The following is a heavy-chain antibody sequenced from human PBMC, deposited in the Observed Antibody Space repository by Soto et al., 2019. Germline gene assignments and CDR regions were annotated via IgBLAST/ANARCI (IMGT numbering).Heavy chain of an antibody. J-gene: IGHJ5*02. CDR1: GYTFTSYA. V-gene: IGHV1-3*01. D-gene: IGHD3-10*01. CDR2: INADNGNT. CDR3: ARGVGSGSYYNQYNWFDP. Sequence: GASVKVSCKASGYTFTSYAMHWVRQAPGQRLEWMGWINADNGNTKYSQKFQGRVTMTTDTSTSTAYMELRSLRSDDTAVYYCARGVGSGSYYNQYNWFDPWGQGTLVTVSS.